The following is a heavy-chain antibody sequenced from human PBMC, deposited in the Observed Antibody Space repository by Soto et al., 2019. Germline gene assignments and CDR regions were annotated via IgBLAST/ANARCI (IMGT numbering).Heavy chain of an antibody. CDR3: AKRFSSGWYERYYYYYGMDV. D-gene: IGHD6-19*01. CDR1: GFTFSSYG. J-gene: IGHJ6*02. V-gene: IGHV3-30*18. CDR2: ISYDGSNK. Sequence: GGSLRLSCAASGFTFSSYGMHWVRQAPGKGLEWEAAISYDGSNKYYADSVKGRFTISRDNSKNTLYLQMNSLRADDTAVYYCAKRFSSGWYERYYYYYGMDVWGQGSTVTVSS.